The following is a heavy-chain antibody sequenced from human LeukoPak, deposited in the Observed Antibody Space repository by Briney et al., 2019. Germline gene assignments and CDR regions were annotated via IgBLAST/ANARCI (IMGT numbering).Heavy chain of an antibody. CDR2: IFTSGNS. CDR1: GDSISGNHY. CDR3: ARLLGRYYYYMDV. D-gene: IGHD3-10*01. V-gene: IGHV4-61*02. J-gene: IGHJ6*03. Sequence: SETLSLTCTVSGDSISGNHYWNWIRQPAGKGLEWIGRIFTSGNSNYNPSLTSRVTISLDTSKDQFSLRLSSVTAADTAFYYCARLLGRYYYYMDVWGKGTTVTVSS.